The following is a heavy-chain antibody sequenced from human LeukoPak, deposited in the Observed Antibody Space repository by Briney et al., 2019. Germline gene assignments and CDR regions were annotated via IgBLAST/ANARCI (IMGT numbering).Heavy chain of an antibody. CDR2: ISFSVNTK. J-gene: IGHJ4*02. CDR3: ARGAYSSGWAYFDH. CDR1: GFTFSDYS. V-gene: IGHV3-48*04. Sequence: GGSLRLSCAASGFTFSDYSMNWVRQAPGKGLEWVSYISFSVNTKYYGDSVRGRFTISRDNAKNSLYLHMDSLRAEDTAVYYCARGAYSSGWAYFDHWGQGTLVTVSS. D-gene: IGHD6-19*01.